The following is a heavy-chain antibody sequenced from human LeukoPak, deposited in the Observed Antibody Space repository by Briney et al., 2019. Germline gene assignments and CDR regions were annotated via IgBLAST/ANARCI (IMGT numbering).Heavy chain of an antibody. CDR3: ASSLIAARDYYYYYMDV. CDR2: IYTCGST. Sequence: PSEPVSLLCSVSGGSISSYYWSWIRHPAGKALAGIGRIYTCGSTNHNPSLKSRVTMSVDTSKNQFSLKLSSVTAADTAVYYCASSLIAARDYYYYYMDVWGKGTTVTVSS. CDR1: GGSISSYY. J-gene: IGHJ6*03. D-gene: IGHD6-6*01. V-gene: IGHV4-4*07.